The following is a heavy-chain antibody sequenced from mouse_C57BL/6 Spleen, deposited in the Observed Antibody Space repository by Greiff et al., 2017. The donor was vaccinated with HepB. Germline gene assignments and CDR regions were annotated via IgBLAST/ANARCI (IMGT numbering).Heavy chain of an antibody. CDR3: AREDGGY. V-gene: IGHV2-2*01. Sequence: QVQLKQSGPGLVQPSQSLSITCTVSGFSLTSYGVHWVRQSPGKGLEWLGVIWSGGSKDYNAAFIYRLSISKNNSKSQVFFKMNGLQADDTAIYYCAREDGGYWGQGTTLTVSS. CDR1: GFSLTSYG. CDR2: IWSGGSK. D-gene: IGHD2-3*01. J-gene: IGHJ2*01.